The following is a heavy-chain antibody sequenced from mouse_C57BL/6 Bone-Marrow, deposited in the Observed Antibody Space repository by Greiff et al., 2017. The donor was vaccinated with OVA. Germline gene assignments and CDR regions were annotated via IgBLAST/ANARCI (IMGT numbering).Heavy chain of an antibody. V-gene: IGHV6-3*01. J-gene: IGHJ4*01. Sequence: EVKLVESGGGLVQPGGSMKLSCVASGFTFSNYWMNWVRQSPEKGLEWVAQIRLKSDNYATHYAESVKGRFTISRDDSKSSVYLQMNNLRAEDTGIYDCSGGNWVYYYDMDDWGKGTSVTVSS. CDR2: IRLKSDNYAT. CDR3: SGGNWVYYYDMDD. CDR1: GFTFSNYW. D-gene: IGHD4-1*01.